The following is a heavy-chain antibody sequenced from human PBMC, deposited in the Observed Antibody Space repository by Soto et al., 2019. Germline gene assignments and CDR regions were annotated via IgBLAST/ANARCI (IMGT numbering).Heavy chain of an antibody. CDR1: GGTFSSYA. V-gene: IGHV1-69*13. Sequence: ASVKVSCKASGGTFSSYAISWVRQAPGQGLEWMGGIIPIFGTANYAQKFQGRVTITADESTSTAYMELSSLRSEDTAVYYCASTGGVTMVRGVDAFDIWGQGTAVTVSS. D-gene: IGHD3-10*01. CDR2: IIPIFGTA. J-gene: IGHJ3*02. CDR3: ASTGGVTMVRGVDAFDI.